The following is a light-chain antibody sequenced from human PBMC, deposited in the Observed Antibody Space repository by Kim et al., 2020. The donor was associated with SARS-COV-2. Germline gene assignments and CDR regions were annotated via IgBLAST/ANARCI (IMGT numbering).Light chain of an antibody. CDR1: QDINSF. Sequence: ASVGEKVTVTCQASQDINSFINWYQQTPGRAPKLLMYDASNLETGVPSRFSGSGSGTHFTFTISSLQPEDIATYYCQQHDNLPITFGQGTRLEIK. J-gene: IGKJ5*01. CDR3: QQHDNLPIT. V-gene: IGKV1-33*01. CDR2: DAS.